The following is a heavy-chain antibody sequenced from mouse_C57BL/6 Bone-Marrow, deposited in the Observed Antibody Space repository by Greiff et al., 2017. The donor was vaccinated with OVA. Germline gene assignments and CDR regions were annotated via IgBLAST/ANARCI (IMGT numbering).Heavy chain of an antibody. J-gene: IGHJ4*01. CDR2: IHPNSGST. CDR1: GYTFTSYW. V-gene: IGHV1-64*01. Sequence: QVQLQQPGAELVKPGASVKLSCKASGYTFTSYWMHWVKQRPGQGLEWIGMIHPNSGSTNYNEKFKSKATLTVDKSSSTDYMQLSSLTSEDSAVYYCARGLWYYAMDYWGQGTSVTVSS. CDR3: ARGLWYYAMDY. D-gene: IGHD3-3*01.